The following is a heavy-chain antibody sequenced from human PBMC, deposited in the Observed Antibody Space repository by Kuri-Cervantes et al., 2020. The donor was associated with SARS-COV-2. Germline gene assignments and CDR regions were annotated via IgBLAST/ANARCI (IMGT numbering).Heavy chain of an antibody. J-gene: IGHJ6*02. D-gene: IGHD3-9*01. CDR1: GFTVSSNY. Sequence: LPLTCAASGFTVSSNYMSWVRQAPGKGLEWVSVIYSGGSTYYADSVKGRFTISRHNSKNTLYLQMNSLRAEDTAVYYCAREELRYFDWLKARGHYYGMDVWGQGTTVTVSS. V-gene: IGHV3-53*04. CDR3: AREELRYFDWLKARGHYYGMDV. CDR2: IYSGGST.